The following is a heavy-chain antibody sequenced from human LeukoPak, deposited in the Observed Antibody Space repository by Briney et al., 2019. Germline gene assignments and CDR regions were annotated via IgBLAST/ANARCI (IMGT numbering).Heavy chain of an antibody. D-gene: IGHD5-24*01. CDR2: IWYDGSNK. V-gene: IGHV3-33*01. Sequence: GGSLRLSCAASGFTFSSYGMHWVRQAPGRGLEWVAVIWYDGSNKYYADSVKGRFTISRDNSKNTLYLQMNSLRAEDTAVYYCARDGYNSRLFDYWGQGTLVTVSS. CDR3: ARDGYNSRLFDY. CDR1: GFTFSSYG. J-gene: IGHJ4*02.